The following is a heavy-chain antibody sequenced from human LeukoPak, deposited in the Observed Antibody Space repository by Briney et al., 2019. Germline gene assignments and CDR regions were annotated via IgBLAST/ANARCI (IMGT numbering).Heavy chain of an antibody. D-gene: IGHD4-23*01. CDR3: AKDHMSLYGGNFDWYFDL. V-gene: IGHV3-23*01. Sequence: GGSLRLSCAASGFTFSSYAMSWVRQDPGKGLEWVSAISGSGGSTYYADSVKGRFTISRDNSKNTLYLQMNSLRAEDTAVYYCAKDHMSLYGGNFDWYFDLWGRGTLVTVSS. CDR2: ISGSGGST. J-gene: IGHJ2*01. CDR1: GFTFSSYA.